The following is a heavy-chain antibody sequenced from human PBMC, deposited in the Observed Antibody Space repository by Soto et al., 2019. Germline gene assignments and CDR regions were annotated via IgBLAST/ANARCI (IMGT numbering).Heavy chain of an antibody. CDR1: GFTFSSYG. Sequence: PGGSLRLSCAASGFTFSSYGMHWVRQAPGKGLEWVAVIWYDGSNKYYADSVKGRFTISRDNSKNTLYLQMNSLRAEDTAVYYCARDIVVVPAAPYYFDYWGQGTLVTVSS. CDR3: ARDIVVVPAAPYYFDY. CDR2: IWYDGSNK. D-gene: IGHD2-2*01. V-gene: IGHV3-33*08. J-gene: IGHJ4*02.